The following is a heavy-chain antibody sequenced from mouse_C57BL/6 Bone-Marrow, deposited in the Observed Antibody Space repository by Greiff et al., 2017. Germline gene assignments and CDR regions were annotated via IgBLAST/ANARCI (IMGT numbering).Heavy chain of an antibody. CDR2: INPGSGGT. D-gene: IGHD2-5*01. J-gene: IGHJ2*01. Sequence: VQVVESGAELVRPGTSVKVSCKASGYAFTNYLIEWVKQRPGQGLEWIGVINPGSGGTNYNEKFKGKATLTADKSSSTAYMQLSSLTSEDSAVYVCARGDSNLYYFDYWGQGTTLTVAS. V-gene: IGHV1-54*01. CDR1: GYAFTNYL. CDR3: ARGDSNLYYFDY.